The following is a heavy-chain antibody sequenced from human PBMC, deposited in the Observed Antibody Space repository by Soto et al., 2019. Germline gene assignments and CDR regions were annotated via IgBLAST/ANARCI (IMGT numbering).Heavy chain of an antibody. V-gene: IGHV3-23*01. CDR2: ISGSGGST. J-gene: IGHJ4*02. CDR3: AKAPENYYDSSGYYYAHY. CDR1: GFTFSSYA. Sequence: GGSLRLSCAASGFTFSSYAMSWVRQAPGKGLEWVSAISGSGGSTYYADSVKGRFTISRDNSKNTLYLQMNSLGAEDTAVYYCAKAPENYYDSSGYYYAHYWGQGTLVTVS. D-gene: IGHD3-22*01.